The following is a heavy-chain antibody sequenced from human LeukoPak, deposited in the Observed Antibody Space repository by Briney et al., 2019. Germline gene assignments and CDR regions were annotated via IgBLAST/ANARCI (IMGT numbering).Heavy chain of an antibody. CDR1: GGTFSSYA. Sequence: ASVKVSCKASGGTFSSYAISWVRQAPGQGLEWMGGIIPIFGTANYAQKFQGRVTITADESTSTAYMELSSLRSEDTAVYYCARAGFSGGNWFDPWGQGTLVTVSS. D-gene: IGHD3-10*01. CDR3: ARAGFSGGNWFDP. V-gene: IGHV1-69*13. J-gene: IGHJ5*02. CDR2: IIPIFGTA.